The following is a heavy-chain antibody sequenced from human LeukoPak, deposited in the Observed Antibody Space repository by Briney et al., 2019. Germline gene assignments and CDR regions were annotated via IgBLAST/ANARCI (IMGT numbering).Heavy chain of an antibody. J-gene: IGHJ5*02. V-gene: IGHV4-4*07. CDR3: ARVVFIGGANWFDP. CDR2: IYTSGST. Sequence: PSETLSLTCTVSGGSISSFYWSWIRQPAGKGLEWIGRIYTSGSTNYNPSLKSRVTMSVDTSKNQFSLKLSSVTAADTAVYYCARVVFIGGANWFDPWGQGTLVTVSS. CDR1: GGSISSFY. D-gene: IGHD2-8*01.